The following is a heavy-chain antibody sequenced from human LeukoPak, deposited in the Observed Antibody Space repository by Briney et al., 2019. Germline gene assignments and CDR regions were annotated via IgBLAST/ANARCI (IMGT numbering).Heavy chain of an antibody. J-gene: IGHJ4*02. CDR3: ARDLGSSSDY. V-gene: IGHV1-46*01. D-gene: IGHD6-13*01. CDR2: INPSGGST. CDR1: GYTLTELS. Sequence: ASVKVSCKVSGYTLTELSMHWVRQAPGQGLEWMGIINPSGGSTSYAQKFQGRVTMTRDMSTSTVYMELSSLRSEDTAVYYCARDLGSSSDYWGQGTLVTVSS.